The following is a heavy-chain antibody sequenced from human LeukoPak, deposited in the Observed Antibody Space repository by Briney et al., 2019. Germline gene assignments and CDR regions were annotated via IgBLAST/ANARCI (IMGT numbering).Heavy chain of an antibody. V-gene: IGHV3-33*01. Sequence: PGGSLRLPCAVSGFIFSDYGFHWVRQAPGKGLEWVAVTRFDGSIKQYADSVKGRFTISRDDSKNTLYLQMNSLKSEDTAVYYCARWGGTRQYYFDYWGRGTLVTVSS. J-gene: IGHJ4*02. CDR2: TRFDGSIK. D-gene: IGHD1-1*01. CDR1: GFIFSDYG. CDR3: ARWGGTRQYYFDY.